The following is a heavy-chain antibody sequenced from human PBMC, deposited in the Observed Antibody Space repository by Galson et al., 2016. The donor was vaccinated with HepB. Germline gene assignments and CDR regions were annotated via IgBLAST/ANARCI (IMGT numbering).Heavy chain of an antibody. D-gene: IGHD3-22*01. CDR3: VRDKEDSSGYLGY. V-gene: IGHV3-21*01. CDR2: ISLSSSYI. Sequence: SLRLSCAASGFTFSKYSMNWVRQASGMRLERVSSISLSSSYIYYAHSVQGRFTISRDNAKNTLYLQMHSLRAEDTAVYYCVRDKEDSSGYLGYWGHGTLVTVAS. CDR1: GFTFSKYS. J-gene: IGHJ4*01.